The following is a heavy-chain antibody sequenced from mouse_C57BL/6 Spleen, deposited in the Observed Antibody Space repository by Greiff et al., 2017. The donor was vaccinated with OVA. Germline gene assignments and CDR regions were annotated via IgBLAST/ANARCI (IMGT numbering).Heavy chain of an antibody. V-gene: IGHV1-75*01. CDR3: ARSRYGSSYNY. Sequence: VHLVESGPELVKPGASVKISCKASGYTFTDYYINWVKQRPGQGLEWIGWIFPGSGSTYYNEKFKGKATLTVDKSSSTAYMLLSSLTSEDSAVYCCARSRYGSSYNYWGQGTTLTVSS. CDR2: IFPGSGST. J-gene: IGHJ2*01. CDR1: GYTFTDYY. D-gene: IGHD1-1*01.